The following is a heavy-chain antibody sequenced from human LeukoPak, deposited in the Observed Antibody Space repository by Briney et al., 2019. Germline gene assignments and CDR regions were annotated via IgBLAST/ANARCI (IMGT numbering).Heavy chain of an antibody. D-gene: IGHD6-19*01. Sequence: GVSLKLSCAASGLTFSGSAMHWVRQASGKGLEWVGRIRSKANSYATAYAASVKGRVTISRDDSKNTAYLQMNSLKTEDTAVYYCTRTPGLGVAGTGSDYWGQGTLVTVSS. CDR3: TRTPGLGVAGTGSDY. CDR1: GLTFSGSA. V-gene: IGHV3-73*01. CDR2: IRSKANSYAT. J-gene: IGHJ4*02.